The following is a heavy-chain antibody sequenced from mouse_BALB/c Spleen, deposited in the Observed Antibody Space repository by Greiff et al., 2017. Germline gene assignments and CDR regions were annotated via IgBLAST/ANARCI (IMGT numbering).Heavy chain of an antibody. CDR1: GYSFTSYY. Sequence: VQLQQSGPELMKPGASVKISCKASGYSFTSYYMHWVKQSHGKSLEWIGYIDPFNGGTSYNQKFKGKATLTVDKSSSTAYMHLSSLTSEDSAVYYCARGATVVAKDAMDYWGQGTSVTVSS. J-gene: IGHJ4*01. V-gene: IGHV1S135*01. D-gene: IGHD1-1*01. CDR3: ARGATVVAKDAMDY. CDR2: IDPFNGGT.